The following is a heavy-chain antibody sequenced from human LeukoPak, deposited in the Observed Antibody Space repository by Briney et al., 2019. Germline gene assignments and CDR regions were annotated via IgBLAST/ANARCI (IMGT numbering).Heavy chain of an antibody. CDR2: INPGGGST. D-gene: IGHD1-1*01. CDR3: ARDSGFGYFDY. Sequence: ASVKVSCKASGYTFTSYYMHWVRQAPGQGLEWMGIINPGGGSTTYAQKFQGRVTMTRDTSTSTGYMDLISLRSEDTAVYYCARDSGFGYFDYWGQGTLVTVSS. J-gene: IGHJ4*02. CDR1: GYTFTSYY. V-gene: IGHV1-46*01.